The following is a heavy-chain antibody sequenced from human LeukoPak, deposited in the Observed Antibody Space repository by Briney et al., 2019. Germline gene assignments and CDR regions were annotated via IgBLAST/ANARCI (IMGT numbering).Heavy chain of an antibody. D-gene: IGHD4-17*01. CDR1: GGSISTSSYY. V-gene: IGHV4-39*07. CDR3: ARERAVTTSYYFDY. CDR2: IYYSGST. Sequence: SETLSLTCTVSGGSISTSSYYWGWIRQPPGKGLECIGNIYYSGSTYYNPSLKSRVTISVDTSKNQFSLKLSSVTAADTAVYYRARERAVTTSYYFDYWGQGTLVTVSS. J-gene: IGHJ4*02.